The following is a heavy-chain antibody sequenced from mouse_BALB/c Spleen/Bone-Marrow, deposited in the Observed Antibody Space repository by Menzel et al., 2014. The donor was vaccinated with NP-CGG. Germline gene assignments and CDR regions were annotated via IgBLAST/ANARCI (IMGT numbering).Heavy chain of an antibody. Sequence: EVQLQQSGPELVKPGASVKMSCKASGYTFTSYVMHWVKQKPGQGLEWIGYINPYNDGTKYNEKFEGKATLTSDESSSTAYMELSSLTSEDSAVYYCARREDGYGTFYWYFDVWGAGTTVTVSS. J-gene: IGHJ1*01. CDR1: GYTFTSYV. V-gene: IGHV1-14*01. D-gene: IGHD2-2*01. CDR3: ARREDGYGTFYWYFDV. CDR2: INPYNDGT.